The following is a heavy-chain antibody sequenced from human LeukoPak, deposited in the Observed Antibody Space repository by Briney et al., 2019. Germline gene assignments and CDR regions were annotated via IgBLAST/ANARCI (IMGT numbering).Heavy chain of an antibody. V-gene: IGHV1-18*01. Sequence: SVKVSSKASGYPFTSYGISWVRQAPGQGLEWMGWISAYNGNTNYAQKIQGRVTMTTDTSTSRAYMELRSLRSDDTAVDYCARTADGILEWSHHFDYWGQGTLVTVSS. CDR3: ARTADGILEWSHHFDY. D-gene: IGHD3-3*01. CDR2: ISAYNGNT. J-gene: IGHJ4*02. CDR1: GYPFTSYG.